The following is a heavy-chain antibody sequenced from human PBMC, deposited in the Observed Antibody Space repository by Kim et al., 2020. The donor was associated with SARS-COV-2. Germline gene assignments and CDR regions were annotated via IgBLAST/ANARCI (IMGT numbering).Heavy chain of an antibody. CDR3: ARAVCSSTSCYWFDAFDI. Sequence: GGSLRLSCVASGFTFSSYWMSWVRQAPGKGLEWVANINQDGSEKYYVDSVKGRFTISRDNAKNSLYLQMNSLRAEDTAVYYCARAVCSSTSCYWFDAFDIWGQGTMVTVSS. V-gene: IGHV3-7*03. J-gene: IGHJ3*02. CDR2: INQDGSEK. D-gene: IGHD2-2*01. CDR1: GFTFSSYW.